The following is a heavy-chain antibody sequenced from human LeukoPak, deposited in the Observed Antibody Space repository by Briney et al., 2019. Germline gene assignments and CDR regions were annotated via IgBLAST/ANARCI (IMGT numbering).Heavy chain of an antibody. CDR1: GFTFSSYS. V-gene: IGHV3-48*04. CDR3: ARFVDIVATISDSSGYSD. CDR2: ISSSSSTI. D-gene: IGHD5-12*01. J-gene: IGHJ4*02. Sequence: PGGSLRLSCAASGFTFSSYSMNWVRQAPGKGLEWVSYISSSSSTIYYADSVKGRFTISRDNAKNSLYLQMNSLRAEDTAVYYCARFVDIVATISDSSGYSDWGQGTLVTVSS.